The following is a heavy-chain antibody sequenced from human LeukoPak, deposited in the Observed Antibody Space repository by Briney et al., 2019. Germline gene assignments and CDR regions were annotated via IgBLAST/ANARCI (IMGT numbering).Heavy chain of an antibody. Sequence: GGSLRLSCAASGFTFSSYAMSWVCQAPGKGLEWVSAISGSGGSTYYADSVKGRFTISRDNSKNTLYLQMNSLRAEDTAVYYCAKVPDSSGYYYRRDDAFDIWGQGTMVTVSS. CDR3: AKVPDSSGYYYRRDDAFDI. V-gene: IGHV3-23*01. CDR1: GFTFSSYA. CDR2: ISGSGGST. D-gene: IGHD3-22*01. J-gene: IGHJ3*02.